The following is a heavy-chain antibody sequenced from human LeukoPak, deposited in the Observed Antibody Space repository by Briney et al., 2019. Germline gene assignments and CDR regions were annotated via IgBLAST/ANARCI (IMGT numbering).Heavy chain of an antibody. CDR1: GYTFTGYY. V-gene: IGHV1-2*02. CDR3: ARETDSSGWYPYYYYYYGMDV. J-gene: IGHJ6*02. CDR2: INPNSGGT. Sequence: ASVKVSCKASGYTFTGYYMHWVRQAPGQGLEWMGWINPNSGGTNYAQKFQGRVTMTRDTSISTAYMELSRLRSDDTAVYYCARETDSSGWYPYYYYYYGMDVWGQGTTVTVSS. D-gene: IGHD6-19*01.